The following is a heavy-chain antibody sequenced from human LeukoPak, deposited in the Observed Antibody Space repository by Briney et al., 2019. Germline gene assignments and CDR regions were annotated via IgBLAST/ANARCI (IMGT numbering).Heavy chain of an antibody. CDR2: IIPIIGTG. CDR1: GGTFSSYA. D-gene: IGHD6-19*01. CDR3: ARSSSGYSSGWYYFDY. J-gene: IGHJ4*02. V-gene: IGHV1-69*13. Sequence: SVKVSCKASGGTFSSYAISWVRQAPGQGLEWMGGIIPIIGTGDYAQKFQGRVTITADESTSTAYMELSSLRSEDTAVYYCARSSSGYSSGWYYFDYWGQGTLVTVSS.